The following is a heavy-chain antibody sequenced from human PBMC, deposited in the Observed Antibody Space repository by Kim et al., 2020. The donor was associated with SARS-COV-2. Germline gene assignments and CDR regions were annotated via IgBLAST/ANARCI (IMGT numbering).Heavy chain of an antibody. V-gene: IGHV1-3*01. CDR1: GYSFTNYV. CDR3: ARVLSAYHRSYAFDV. CDR2: INPANGNT. D-gene: IGHD3-3*01. J-gene: IGHJ3*01. Sequence: ASVKVSCKASGYSFTNYVLHWVRQAPGQRLEWVAWINPANGNTKYSERFQGRVTITRDTSATTAFLEVSGLTSEDTAMYFFARVLSAYHRSYAFDVWGQG.